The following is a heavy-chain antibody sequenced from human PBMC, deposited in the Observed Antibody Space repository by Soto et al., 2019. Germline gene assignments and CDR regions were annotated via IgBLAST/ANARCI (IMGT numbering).Heavy chain of an antibody. Sequence: PSETLSLTCAVYGGSFSGYYWSWIRQPPGKGLEWIGEINHSGSTNYNPSLKSRVTISVDTSKDQFSLELSSVTAADTAVYYCASLDVDPGTLDYWGQGTLVTVSS. CDR1: GGSFSGYY. V-gene: IGHV4-34*01. J-gene: IGHJ4*02. CDR3: ASLDVDPGTLDY. D-gene: IGHD3-10*01. CDR2: INHSGST.